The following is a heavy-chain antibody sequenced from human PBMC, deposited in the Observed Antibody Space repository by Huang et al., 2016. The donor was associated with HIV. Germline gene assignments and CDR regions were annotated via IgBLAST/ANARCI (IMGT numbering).Heavy chain of an antibody. CDR1: GSFVTEVS. CDR2: FNPGNLKK. V-gene: IGHV1-24*01. D-gene: IGHD3-10*01. CDR3: AIGPRGIATTYFDY. Sequence: QVHLLQSGTDMKTPGASVKVYCKGSGSFVTEVSMHWLRQTPGKGLEWMGVFNPGNLKKVYAEKFQGRVTMTEETDTAYWEMPSLKYDDPAIDYCAIGPRGIATTYFDYWGQGTLVTVSS. J-gene: IGHJ4*02.